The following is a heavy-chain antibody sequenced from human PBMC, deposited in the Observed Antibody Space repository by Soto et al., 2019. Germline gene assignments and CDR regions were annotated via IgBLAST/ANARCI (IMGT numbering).Heavy chain of an antibody. Sequence: QVQLVQSGAEVKRPGSSVKVSCNVSGGTLSSYGFNWVRQAPGQGLEWMGGIIPMFGITNHTQKFQDRITIRADASPNTAYMELRSLGADDPALSYCASGGGSGVVNWGQGTRLTVSS. CDR2: IIPMFGIT. CDR3: ASGGGSGVVN. J-gene: IGHJ4*02. CDR1: GGTLSSYG. D-gene: IGHD3-3*01. V-gene: IGHV1-69*12.